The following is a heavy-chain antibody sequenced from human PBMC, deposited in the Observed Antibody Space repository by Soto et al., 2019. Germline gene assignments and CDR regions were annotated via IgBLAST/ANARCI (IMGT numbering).Heavy chain of an antibody. CDR2: INHSGST. CDR3: ARGGYCSSTSCYRRHNWFDT. CDR1: GGSFSGYY. D-gene: IGHD2-2*01. V-gene: IGHV4-34*01. J-gene: IGHJ5*02. Sequence: SETLSLTCAVYGGSFSGYYWSWIRQPPGKGLEWIGEINHSGSTNYNPSLKSRVTISVDTSKNQFSLKLSSVTAADTAVYYCARGGYCSSTSCYRRHNWFDTWGQGTLVTVSS.